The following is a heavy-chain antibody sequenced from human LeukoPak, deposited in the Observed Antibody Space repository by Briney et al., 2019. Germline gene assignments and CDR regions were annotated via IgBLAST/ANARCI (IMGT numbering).Heavy chain of an antibody. V-gene: IGHV3-23*01. Sequence: KAGGSLRLSCAASGFTFSNYAMSWVRQAPGKGLEWVSAISGSGDNTYYADSVKGRFTISRDNSRSTLYLQMNSLRAEDTAVYYCVSSSSGWYRFQYWGQGTLVTVSS. J-gene: IGHJ4*02. CDR2: ISGSGDNT. D-gene: IGHD6-19*01. CDR3: VSSSSGWYRFQY. CDR1: GFTFSNYA.